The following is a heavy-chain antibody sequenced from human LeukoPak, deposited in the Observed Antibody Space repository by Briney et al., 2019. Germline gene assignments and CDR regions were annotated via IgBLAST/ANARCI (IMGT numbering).Heavy chain of an antibody. CDR2: IYYTGST. CDR3: ARNPITLVRGGNWFDP. V-gene: IGHV4-59*01. D-gene: IGHD3-10*01. J-gene: IGHJ5*02. Sequence: PSETLSLTCTVSGASISSYYWSWIRQPPGRGLEWIGYIYYTGSTTYNPSLNSRVTISVDMSKNQFSLKLNSVTAADTAVYYCARNPITLVRGGNWFDPWGQGTLVIVSS. CDR1: GASISSYY.